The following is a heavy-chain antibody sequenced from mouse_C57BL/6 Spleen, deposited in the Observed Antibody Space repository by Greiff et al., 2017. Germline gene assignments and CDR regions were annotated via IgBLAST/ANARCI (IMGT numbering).Heavy chain of an antibody. V-gene: IGHV1-50*01. Sequence: QVQLQQPGAELVKPGASVKLSCKASGYTFTSYWMQWVKQRPGQGLEWIGEIDPSDSYTNYNQKFKGKAALTVDTSSSPAYMQLSSLTSEDSAVYDCARGDHYYFDYWGQGTTLTVSS. J-gene: IGHJ2*01. CDR3: ARGDHYYFDY. CDR1: GYTFTSYW. D-gene: IGHD3-3*01. CDR2: IDPSDSYT.